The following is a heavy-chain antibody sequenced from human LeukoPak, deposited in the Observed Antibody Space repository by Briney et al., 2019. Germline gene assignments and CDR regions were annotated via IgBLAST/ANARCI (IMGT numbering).Heavy chain of an antibody. J-gene: IGHJ4*02. CDR2: INHSGST. V-gene: IGHV4-34*01. CDR3: ARGSRYCCSTSCSYYFDY. D-gene: IGHD2-2*01. CDR1: GGSFSGYY. Sequence: SETLSLTCAVYGGSFSGYYWSWIRQPPGKGLEWIGEINHSGSTNYNPSLKSRVTISVDTSKNQFSLKLSSVTAADTAVYYCARGSRYCCSTSCSYYFDYWGQGTLVTVSS.